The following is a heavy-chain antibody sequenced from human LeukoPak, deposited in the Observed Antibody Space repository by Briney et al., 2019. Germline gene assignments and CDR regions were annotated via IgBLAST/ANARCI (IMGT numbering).Heavy chain of an antibody. Sequence: SETLSLTCTVSGGSISNYYWSWIRQPPGKGLEWIGYVYDSGSTNYNPSLKSRVTISLDTSRRQSSLKLSSVTAADTAVYYCARVGGTNYYYYGMDVWGQGTTVTVSS. CDR3: ARVGGTNYYYYGMDV. CDR1: GGSISNYY. J-gene: IGHJ6*02. CDR2: VYDSGST. D-gene: IGHD1-26*01. V-gene: IGHV4-59*01.